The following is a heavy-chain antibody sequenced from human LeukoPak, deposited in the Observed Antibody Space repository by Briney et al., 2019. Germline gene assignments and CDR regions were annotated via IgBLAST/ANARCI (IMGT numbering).Heavy chain of an antibody. CDR2: ISSSSSYI. D-gene: IGHD4/OR15-4a*01. J-gene: IGHJ4*02. V-gene: IGHV3-21*01. CDR3: ARDQHDYGGNYSIY. Sequence: GGSLRLSCAASGFTFSSYSMNWVRQAPGKGLEWVSSISSSSSYIYYADSVKGRFTISRDNAKNSLYLQMNSLRAEDTAVYYCARDQHDYGGNYSIYWGQGTLVTVSS. CDR1: GFTFSSYS.